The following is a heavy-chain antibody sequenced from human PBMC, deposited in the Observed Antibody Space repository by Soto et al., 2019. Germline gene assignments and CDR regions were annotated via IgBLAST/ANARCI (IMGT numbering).Heavy chain of an antibody. CDR2: IYYSGST. V-gene: IGHV4-30-4*01. CDR3: VKRSLLMAPT. CDR1: GGSISSGDYY. J-gene: IGHJ4*02. Sequence: SETLSLTCTVSGGSISSGDYYWCWIRQPPGKGLEWIGYIYYSGSTYYNPSLKSRVTISVDTSKNQFSLKLNSVTAADTAVYYCVKRSLLMAPTWGQGIQVTVSS. D-gene: IGHD1-1*01.